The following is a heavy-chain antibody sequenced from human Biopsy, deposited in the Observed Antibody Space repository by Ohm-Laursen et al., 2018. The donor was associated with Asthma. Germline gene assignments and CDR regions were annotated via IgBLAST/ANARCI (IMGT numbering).Heavy chain of an antibody. CDR1: GFSFSNFA. V-gene: IGHV3-30*01. CDR2: ISKDVSTQ. Sequence: SLRPSCAASGFSFSNFAIHWVRQAPGKGLEWVGVISKDVSTQDYADSVKGRFTMARDNSKNTLDLQMNSLREEDTAVYYCVRDGTDDAFDIWGQGTVVSVSS. D-gene: IGHD1-1*01. J-gene: IGHJ3*02. CDR3: VRDGTDDAFDI.